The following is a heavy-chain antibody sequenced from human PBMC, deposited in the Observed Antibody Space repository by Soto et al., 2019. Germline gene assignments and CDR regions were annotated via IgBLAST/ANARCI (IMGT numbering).Heavy chain of an antibody. D-gene: IGHD1-1*01. J-gene: IGHJ4*02. Sequence: QVHLVQSGAEVKKPGASVKVSCKGSGYAFTTYGITWVRQAPGQGLEWMGWISAHNGNTNYAQKLQGRVTVTRDTSTSTTYMELRSLRSDDSAVYYCARGRYGDYWGQGALVTVSS. V-gene: IGHV1-18*01. CDR2: ISAHNGNT. CDR1: GYAFTTYG. CDR3: ARGRYGDY.